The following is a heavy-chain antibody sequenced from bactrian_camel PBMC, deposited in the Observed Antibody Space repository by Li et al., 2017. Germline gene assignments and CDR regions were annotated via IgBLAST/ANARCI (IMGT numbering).Heavy chain of an antibody. CDR2: ISSDGRNT. CDR3: AAQGRATGCGRYSWGRVADYSS. J-gene: IGHJ6*01. V-gene: IGHV3-2*01. D-gene: IGHD4*01. CDR1: GFPFSTYY. Sequence: VQLVESGGELVQPGGSLRLSCRTSGFPFSTYYMSWVRQAPGKGLEWVSSISSDGRNTYYAASVQGRFTTSKDNVKNTLYLQMNNLKPEDTAMYYCAAQGRATGCGRYSWGRVADYSSWGQGTHVTVS.